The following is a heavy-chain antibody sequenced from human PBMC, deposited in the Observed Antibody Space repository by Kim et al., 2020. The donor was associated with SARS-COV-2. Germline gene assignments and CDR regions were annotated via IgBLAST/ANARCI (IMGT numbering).Heavy chain of an antibody. D-gene: IGHD2-15*01. V-gene: IGHV4-61*01. CDR3: ATVLGFDAFDI. CDR2: IYYSGST. CDR1: GGSVSSGSYY. J-gene: IGHJ3*02. Sequence: SETLSLTCTVSGGSVSSGSYYWSWIRQPPGKGLEWIGYIYYSGSTNYNPSLKSRVTISVDTSKNQFSLKLSSVTAADTAVYYCATVLGFDAFDIWGQGTMVTVSS.